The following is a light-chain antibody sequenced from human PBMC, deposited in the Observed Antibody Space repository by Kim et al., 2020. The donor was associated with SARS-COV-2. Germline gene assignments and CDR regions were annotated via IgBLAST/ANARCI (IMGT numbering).Light chain of an antibody. J-gene: IGLJ3*02. CDR2: GNN. Sequence: QRVTTSCTGGGSNIGAGYDVHWYRQLPGTAPKLLISGNNNRPAGVPDRFSGSKSGTSASLAITGLQAEDEADYYCQSYDSTLSVWVFGGGTQLTVL. V-gene: IGLV1-40*01. CDR3: QSYDSTLSVWV. CDR1: GSNIGAGYD.